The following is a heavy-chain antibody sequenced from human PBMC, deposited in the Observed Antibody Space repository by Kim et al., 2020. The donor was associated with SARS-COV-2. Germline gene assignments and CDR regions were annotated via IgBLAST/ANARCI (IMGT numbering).Heavy chain of an antibody. V-gene: IGHV4-59*08. D-gene: IGHD2-15*01. J-gene: IGHJ3*02. CDR2: IYYSGST. Sequence: SETLSLTCTVSGGSISSYYWSWIRQPPGKGLEWIGYIYYSGSTNYNPSLKSRVTISVDTSKNQFSLKLSSVTAADTAVYYCARHFGYSGAFDIWGQGTMVTVSS. CDR3: ARHFGYSGAFDI. CDR1: GGSISSYY.